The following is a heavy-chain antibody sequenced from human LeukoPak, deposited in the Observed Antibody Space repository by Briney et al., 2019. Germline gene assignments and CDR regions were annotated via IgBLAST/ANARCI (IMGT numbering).Heavy chain of an antibody. CDR1: GGSISGYY. J-gene: IGHJ4*02. Sequence: SETLSLTCTVSGGSISGYYWSWIRRPPGKGLEWIGYIYYSGSTKYNPSLKSRVNFSVDTSKNQFSLRLTSVTAADTAVYYCARYRQGTSGNDYWGQGTLVTVSS. CDR2: IYYSGST. CDR3: ARYRQGTSGNDY. V-gene: IGHV4-59*01. D-gene: IGHD2-8*01.